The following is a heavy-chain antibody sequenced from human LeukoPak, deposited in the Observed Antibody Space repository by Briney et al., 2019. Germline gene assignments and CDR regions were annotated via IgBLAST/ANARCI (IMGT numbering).Heavy chain of an antibody. CDR1: GYTFTGYY. V-gene: IGHV1-2*02. D-gene: IGHD1-26*01. J-gene: IGHJ5*02. CDR2: INPNSGGA. Sequence: ASVKVSCKASGYTFTGYYMHWVRQAPGQGLEWMGWINPNSGGANYAQKFQGRVTMTRDTSISTAYMELSRLRSDDTAVYYCARGARIVGATYNWFDPWGQGTLVTVSS. CDR3: ARGARIVGATYNWFDP.